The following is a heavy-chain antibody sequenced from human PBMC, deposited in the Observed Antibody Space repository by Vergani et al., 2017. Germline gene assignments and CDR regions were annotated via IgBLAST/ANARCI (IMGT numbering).Heavy chain of an antibody. J-gene: IGHJ4*02. V-gene: IGHV3-7*01. CDR3: VRDTPLGTTEVAFD. D-gene: IGHD2/OR15-2a*01. CDR1: GFIFTTYW. CDR2: ISKDGREI. Sequence: EVQLVESGGSLVQPGGSLRLSCAASGFIFTTYWMSWVRQAPGKGLEWVANISKDGREIYDVDSVKGRFTISRDNAKNLLFLEMNSLRVEDTAVYYCVRDTPLGTTEVAFDWGQGAMVTVSS.